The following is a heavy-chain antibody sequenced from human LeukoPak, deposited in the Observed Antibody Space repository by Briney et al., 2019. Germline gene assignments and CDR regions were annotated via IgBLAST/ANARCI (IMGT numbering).Heavy chain of an antibody. CDR1: GGSISSYY. CDR3: ARQGSGYYDILTGYSPAKKYNWFDP. J-gene: IGHJ5*02. Sequence: SETLSLTCTVSGGSISSYYWSWIRQPPGKGLEWSGYIYYSGSTNYNPSLKSRVTISVDTSRNQFSLKLSSVTAADTAVYYCARQGSGYYDILTGYSPAKKYNWFDPWGQGTLVTVSS. CDR2: IYYSGST. V-gene: IGHV4-59*08. D-gene: IGHD3-9*01.